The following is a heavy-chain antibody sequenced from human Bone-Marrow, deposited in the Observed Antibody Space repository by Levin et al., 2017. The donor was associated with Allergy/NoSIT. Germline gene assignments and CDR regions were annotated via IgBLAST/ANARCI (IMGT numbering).Heavy chain of an antibody. CDR2: IYHTGSA. J-gene: IGHJ4*02. V-gene: IGHV4-30-2*01. Sequence: SETLSLTCAVSGGSISTGAYSWSWIRQPPGKGLEWIGYIYHTGSAFYNPSLRSRVTISIDKSKNQFSLRLTSVTGADTAMYYCARDRGGDGSDYWGRGSLVTVTS. CDR3: ARDRGGDGSDY. CDR1: GGSISTGAYS. D-gene: IGHD3-16*01.